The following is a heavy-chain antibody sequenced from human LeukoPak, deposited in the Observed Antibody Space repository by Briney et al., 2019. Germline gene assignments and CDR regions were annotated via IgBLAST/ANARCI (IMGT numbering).Heavy chain of an antibody. CDR1: GFTFSSHA. CDR2: IYSGGST. D-gene: IGHD4-17*01. V-gene: IGHV3-53*01. CDR3: ARDRRYGDCIQPDSYYYGMDV. J-gene: IGHJ6*02. Sequence: GGSLRLSCAASGFTFSSHALTWVRQAPGKGLEWVSVIYSGGSTYYADSVKGRFTISRDNSKNTLYLQMNSLRAEDTAVYYCARDRRYGDCIQPDSYYYGMDVWGQGTTVTVSS.